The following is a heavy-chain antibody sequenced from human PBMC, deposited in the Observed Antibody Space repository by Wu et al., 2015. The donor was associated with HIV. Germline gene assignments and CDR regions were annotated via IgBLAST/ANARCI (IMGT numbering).Heavy chain of an antibody. J-gene: IGHJ3*01. CDR2: MNPGSGNT. CDR1: GYTFTIYD. D-gene: IGHD4-11*01. Sequence: QVQLVQSGAEVKKPGAAVKVSCEASGYTFTIYDLNWVRQATGQGLEWMGWMNPGSGNTAYAPKFEGRVTMTRNTSINTAYMELSSLTPEDTAVYYCARSPGHSAKYGALDFWGQGTMVAVSS. CDR3: ARSPGHSAKYGALDF. V-gene: IGHV1-8*02.